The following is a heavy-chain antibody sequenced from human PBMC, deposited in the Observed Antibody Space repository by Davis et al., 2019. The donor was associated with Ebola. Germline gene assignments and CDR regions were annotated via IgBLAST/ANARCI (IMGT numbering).Heavy chain of an antibody. D-gene: IGHD3-16*02. Sequence: MPSETLSLTCTVSGGSISSGGYSWSWIRQHPGKGLEWIGYIYYIGSTYYSPSLESRVTISVDTSKNQFSLKLSSVTAADTAIYYCARDIETWGQGTLVTVSS. V-gene: IGHV4-31*03. J-gene: IGHJ5*02. CDR3: ARDIET. CDR1: GGSISSGGYS. CDR2: IYYIGST.